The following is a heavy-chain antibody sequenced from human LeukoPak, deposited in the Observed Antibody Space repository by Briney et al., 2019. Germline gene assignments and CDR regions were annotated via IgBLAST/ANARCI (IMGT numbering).Heavy chain of an antibody. CDR1: GFTVSSNY. V-gene: IGHV3-53*01. CDR2: IYSGGST. D-gene: IGHD3-3*01. Sequence: PGGSLRLSCAASGFTVSSNYMSWVRQAPGKGLEWVSVIYSGGSTYYADSVKGRFTISRDNSKNTPYLQMNSLRDEDTALYYCAIHGGGTIRIEAFDVWGQGTMVTISS. CDR3: AIHGGGTIRIEAFDV. J-gene: IGHJ3*01.